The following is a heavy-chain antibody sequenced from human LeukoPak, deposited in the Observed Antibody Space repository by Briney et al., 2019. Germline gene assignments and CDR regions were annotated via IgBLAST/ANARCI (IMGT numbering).Heavy chain of an antibody. CDR3: ARATPTGDCDY. D-gene: IGHD7-27*01. V-gene: IGHV4-30-2*01. J-gene: IGHJ4*02. CDR1: GGSISSGGYY. CDR2: IYHSGST. Sequence: SQTLSLTCTVSGGSISSGGYYWSWLRQPPGKGLEWIGYIYHSGSTYYDPSLKSRVTISVDRSKNQFSLKLSSVTAADTAVYYCARATPTGDCDYWGQGTLVTVSS.